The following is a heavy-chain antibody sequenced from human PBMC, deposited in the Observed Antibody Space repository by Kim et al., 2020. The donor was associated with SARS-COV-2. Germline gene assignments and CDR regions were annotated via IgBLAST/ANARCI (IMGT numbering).Heavy chain of an antibody. J-gene: IGHJ4*02. D-gene: IGHD5-12*01. V-gene: IGHV1-46*01. CDR3: ARSNSGYELFDY. Sequence: SYAQKCQGRVTMTRDTSTSTVYMELSSLRSEDTAVYYCARSNSGYELFDYWGQGTLVTVSS.